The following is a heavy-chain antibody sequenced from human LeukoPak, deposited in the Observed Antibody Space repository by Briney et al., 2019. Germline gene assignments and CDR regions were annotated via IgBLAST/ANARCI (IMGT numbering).Heavy chain of an antibody. CDR2: VNADGTT. CDR1: GGSFRGFY. D-gene: IGHD6-25*01. J-gene: IGHJ4*02. Sequence: SETLSLTCAVYGGSFRGFYWTWLRQPPGKGLEWIGEVNADGTTNYNPSLKSRVTMSVDTSKKQFSLRLTSVTAADTAVYYCARGLVAAASPLDFWGQGTPVTVSA. V-gene: IGHV4-34*01. CDR3: ARGLVAAASPLDF.